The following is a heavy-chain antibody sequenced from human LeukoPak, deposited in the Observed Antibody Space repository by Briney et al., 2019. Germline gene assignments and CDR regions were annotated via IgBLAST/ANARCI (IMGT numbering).Heavy chain of an antibody. CDR1: GDSITKNY. CDR2: ITSSGTT. J-gene: IGHJ5*02. D-gene: IGHD3-16*01. CDR3: ARDVGGGWFDP. Sequence: SETLSLTCTVSGDSITKNYWSWIRQPAGKGLEWIGRITSSGTTNNNPSLKSRVTMSVDTSKNQFSLKLRSVTAADTAVYYCARDVGGGWFDPWGQGTLVTVSS. V-gene: IGHV4-4*07.